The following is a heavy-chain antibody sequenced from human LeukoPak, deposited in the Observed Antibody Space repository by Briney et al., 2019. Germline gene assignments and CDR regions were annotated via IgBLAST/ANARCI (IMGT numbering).Heavy chain of an antibody. CDR2: INPNDGST. Sequence: ASVRVSCKASGYSFTRYDITWVRQASGQGLEWMGTINPNDGSTSYAQSFQGRVTLTRDTSTSTVYMELSSLRSEDTAVYFCARARGYSGYHPIDYWGQGTLVTVSS. D-gene: IGHD5-12*01. CDR1: GYSFTRYD. CDR3: ARARGYSGYHPIDY. J-gene: IGHJ4*02. V-gene: IGHV1-46*01.